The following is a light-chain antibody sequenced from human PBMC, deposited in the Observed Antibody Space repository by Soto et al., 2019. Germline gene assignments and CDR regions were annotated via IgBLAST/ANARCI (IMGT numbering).Light chain of an antibody. Sequence: DIQMTQSPSSLSASVGDRVTITCRASKGLSNYLASYQQKPGKVPKLLIYAASTLQSGVPSRFSGSGSGTDFNLTISSLQPEDVATYYCQTYNSAPRTFGQGTKVDI. CDR3: QTYNSAPRT. CDR2: AAS. CDR1: KGLSNY. J-gene: IGKJ1*01. V-gene: IGKV1-27*01.